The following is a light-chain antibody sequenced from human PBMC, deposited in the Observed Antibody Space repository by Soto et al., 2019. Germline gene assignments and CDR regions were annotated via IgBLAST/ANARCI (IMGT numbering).Light chain of an antibody. CDR1: QSVRNK. J-gene: IGKJ5*01. CDR2: DTY. CDR3: QQYNDWFSIS. V-gene: IGKV3-15*01. Sequence: EIVLMQSPGTLSLSPGERATLSCRASQSVRNKLAWYQQKPGQAPRLVIYDTYIRATGIPARFSGSGSGTEFTLTIGSLQSEDFAVYYCQQYNDWFSISFGQGTHWRL.